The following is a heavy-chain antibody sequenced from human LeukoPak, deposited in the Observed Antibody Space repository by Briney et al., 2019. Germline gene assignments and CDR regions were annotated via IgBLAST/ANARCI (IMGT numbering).Heavy chain of an antibody. CDR3: ARVPADIVATYYMDV. Sequence: NASQTLSLTCTVSGGSISSGSYYWGWIRQPAGKGLEWIGRIYTSGSTNYNPSLKSRFTISVATSKTQFSLKLSSVTAAATAVYYCARVPADIVATYYMDVWGKGTTVTVSS. CDR1: GGSISSGSYY. J-gene: IGHJ6*03. V-gene: IGHV4-61*02. D-gene: IGHD5-12*01. CDR2: IYTSGST.